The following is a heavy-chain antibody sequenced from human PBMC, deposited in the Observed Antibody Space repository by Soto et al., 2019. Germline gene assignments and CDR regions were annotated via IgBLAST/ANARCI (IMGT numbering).Heavy chain of an antibody. V-gene: IGHV1-69*13. Sequence: SVKVSCKASGGTFSSYAISWVRQAPGQGLEWMGGIIPIFGTANYAQKFQGRVTITADESTSTAYMELSSLRSEDTAVYYCASPDPFYDYVWGSYRYSLDYWGQGALVTVS. CDR1: GGTFSSYA. D-gene: IGHD3-16*02. CDR3: ASPDPFYDYVWGSYRYSLDY. CDR2: IIPIFGTA. J-gene: IGHJ4*02.